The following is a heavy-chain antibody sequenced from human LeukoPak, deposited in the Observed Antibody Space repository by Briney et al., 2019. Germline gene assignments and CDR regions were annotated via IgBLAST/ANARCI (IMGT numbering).Heavy chain of an antibody. D-gene: IGHD3-16*01. J-gene: IGHJ3*02. CDR1: GFTFSSYA. Sequence: PGGSLRLSCAASGFTFSSYAMSWVRQAPGKGPEWVSAISGSGGSTYYADSVKGRFTISRDNSRNTLYLQMNSLRAEDTAVYYCAIDPRDYDYIWRDAFDIWGQGTMVTVSS. CDR3: AIDPRDYDYIWRDAFDI. V-gene: IGHV3-23*01. CDR2: ISGSGGST.